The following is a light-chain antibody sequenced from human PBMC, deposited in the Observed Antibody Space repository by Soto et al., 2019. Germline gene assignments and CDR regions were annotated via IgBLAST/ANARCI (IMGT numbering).Light chain of an antibody. CDR1: SSDVGGYNY. CDR2: EGT. CDR3: CSYAGSRTYV. Sequence: QSVLSQPPSASGSPGQSVTISCTGTSSDVGGYNYVSWYQQDPGKAPKVIIFEGTKRPSGVSDRFSGSKSGNTASLTISGLQTEDEADYYCCSYAGSRTYVFGPGTKVTVL. V-gene: IGLV2-8*01. J-gene: IGLJ1*01.